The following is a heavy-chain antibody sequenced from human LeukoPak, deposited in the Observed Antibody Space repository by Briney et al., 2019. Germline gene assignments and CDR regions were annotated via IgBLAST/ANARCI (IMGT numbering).Heavy chain of an antibody. CDR3: ASRTLEYSSSFDY. CDR1: GYTFTSYG. J-gene: IGHJ4*02. D-gene: IGHD6-6*01. V-gene: IGHV1-69*05. CDR2: IIPIFGTA. Sequence: ASVKVSCKASGYTFTSYGISWVRQAPGQGLEWMGGIIPIFGTANYAQKFQGRVTITTDESTSTAYMELSSLRSEDTAVYYCASRTLEYSSSFDYWGQGTLVTVSS.